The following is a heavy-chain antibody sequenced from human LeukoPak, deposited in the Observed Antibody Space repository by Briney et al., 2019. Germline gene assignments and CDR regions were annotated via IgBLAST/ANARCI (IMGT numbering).Heavy chain of an antibody. CDR2: IKSKTDGGTT. CDR1: GLTFSNAW. Sequence: GGSLRLSCAASGLTFSNAWMSWVRQAPGKGLEWVGRIKSKTDGGTTDYAAPVKGRFTISRDDSKNTLYLQMNSLKTEDTAVYYCTTAIDYYDSSGYYYYFDYWGQGTLVTVSS. V-gene: IGHV3-15*01. CDR3: TTAIDYYDSSGYYYYFDY. D-gene: IGHD3-22*01. J-gene: IGHJ4*02.